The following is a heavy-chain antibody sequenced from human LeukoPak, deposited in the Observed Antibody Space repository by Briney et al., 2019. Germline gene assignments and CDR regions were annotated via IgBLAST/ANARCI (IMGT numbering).Heavy chain of an antibody. J-gene: IGHJ4*02. CDR3: ARLTMVRGACFDY. Sequence: PSQTLSLTCTVSGGSISSGDYYWSWLRQPPGKGLEWIGYIYYSGSTYYNPSLKSRVTISVDTSKNQFSLKLSSVTAADTAVYYCARLTMVRGACFDYWGQGTLVTVSS. CDR1: GGSISSGDYY. D-gene: IGHD3-10*01. CDR2: IYYSGST. V-gene: IGHV4-30-4*01.